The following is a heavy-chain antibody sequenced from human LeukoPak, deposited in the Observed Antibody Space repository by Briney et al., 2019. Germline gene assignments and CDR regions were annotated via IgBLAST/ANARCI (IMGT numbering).Heavy chain of an antibody. Sequence: PGGSLRLSCAAFGFTVSSNYMSWVRQAPGKGLEWVSAISGSGGSTYYADSAKGRFTISRDNSKNTLYLQMNSLRAEDTAVYYCAKDSTTVTTLGFSWGQGTLVTVSS. CDR2: ISGSGGST. CDR3: AKDSTTVTTLGFS. V-gene: IGHV3-23*01. D-gene: IGHD4-11*01. J-gene: IGHJ5*02. CDR1: GFTVSSNY.